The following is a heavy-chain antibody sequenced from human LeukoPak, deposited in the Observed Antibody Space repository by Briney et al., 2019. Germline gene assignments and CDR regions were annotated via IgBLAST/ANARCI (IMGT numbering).Heavy chain of an antibody. J-gene: IGHJ4*02. Sequence: PGGSLRLSCAASGFTFDDYAMHWVRQAPGKGLEWVSGITWNSGSIGYADSVKGRFTISRDTAKNSLYLQMNSLRAEDMALYYCAKDRLAARPESFDCWGQGTLVTVSS. CDR3: AKDRLAARPESFDC. CDR1: GFTFDDYA. D-gene: IGHD6-6*01. CDR2: ITWNSGSI. V-gene: IGHV3-9*03.